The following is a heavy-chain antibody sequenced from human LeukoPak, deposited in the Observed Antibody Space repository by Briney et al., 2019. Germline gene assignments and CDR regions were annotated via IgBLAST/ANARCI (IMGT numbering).Heavy chain of an antibody. Sequence: GGSLRLSCAASGFTFSSSAMSWVRQVPGKGLEWVSGISASGGSTYYADSVRGRFTISRDNSKNTLYLQMNSLRAEDTAVYYCARGSHYYDTDRGYGYWGQGTLVTVSS. CDR2: ISASGGST. CDR3: ARGSHYYDTDRGYGY. D-gene: IGHD3-22*01. J-gene: IGHJ4*02. V-gene: IGHV3-23*01. CDR1: GFTFSSSA.